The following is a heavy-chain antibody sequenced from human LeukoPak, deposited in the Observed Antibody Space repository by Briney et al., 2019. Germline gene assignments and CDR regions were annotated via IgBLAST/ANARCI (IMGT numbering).Heavy chain of an antibody. CDR3: AREERFGELNWFDP. D-gene: IGHD3-10*01. Sequence: ASVKVSCKASEDTFTNYYMHWVRQAPGQGLEWLGIINPNGDRTAYAQNFQGRVTMTRDASTTTFYLELSSLRSEDTAVYYCAREERFGELNWFDPWGQGTLVTVSS. J-gene: IGHJ5*02. V-gene: IGHV1-46*01. CDR2: INPNGDRT. CDR1: EDTFTNYY.